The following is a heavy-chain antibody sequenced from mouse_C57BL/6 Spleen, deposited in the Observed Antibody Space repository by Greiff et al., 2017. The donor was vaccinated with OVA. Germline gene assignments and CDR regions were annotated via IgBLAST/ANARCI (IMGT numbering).Heavy chain of an antibody. D-gene: IGHD2-3*01. J-gene: IGHJ1*03. CDR3: AREYDGYYGYWYFDV. CDR2: ISDGGSYT. Sequence: DVMLVESGGGLVKPGGSLKLSCAASGFTFSSYAMSWVRQTPEKRLEWVATISDGGSYTYYPDNVKGRFTISRDNAKNNLYLQMSHLKSEDTAMYYCAREYDGYYGYWYFDVWGTGTTVTVAS. V-gene: IGHV5-4*01. CDR1: GFTFSSYA.